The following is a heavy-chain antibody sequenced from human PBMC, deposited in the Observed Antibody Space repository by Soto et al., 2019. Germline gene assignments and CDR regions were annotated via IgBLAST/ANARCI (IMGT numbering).Heavy chain of an antibody. CDR1: GFTFSSYW. V-gene: IGHV3-23*01. J-gene: IGHJ4*02. CDR3: AKASKGYTGYDLEF. D-gene: IGHD5-12*01. CDR2: ISGSGATK. Sequence: GGSLRLSCAASGFTFSSYWMHWVRQAPGKGLEWVSTISGSGATKYYADSVRGRFTISRDNSKDTLYLQMSSLRAEDTAVYFCAKASKGYTGYDLEFWGQGTPVTVFS.